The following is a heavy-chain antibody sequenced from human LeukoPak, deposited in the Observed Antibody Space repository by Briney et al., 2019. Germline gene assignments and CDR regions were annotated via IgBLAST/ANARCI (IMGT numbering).Heavy chain of an antibody. CDR3: AKETTTGITPGIDY. Sequence: QSGGSLRLSCAASGFTFSSYAMSWVRQAPGKGLEWVAAISGSGDTTYYADSVRGRFTISRDNSENTVYLQMHSLRAEDTAVYYCAKETTTGITPGIDYWGQGTLVTVSS. J-gene: IGHJ4*02. CDR2: ISGSGDTT. V-gene: IGHV3-23*01. D-gene: IGHD4-23*01. CDR1: GFTFSSYA.